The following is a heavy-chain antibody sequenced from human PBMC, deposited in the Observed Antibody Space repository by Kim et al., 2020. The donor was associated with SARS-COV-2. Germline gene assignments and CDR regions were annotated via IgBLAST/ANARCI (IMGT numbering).Heavy chain of an antibody. CDR1: GSSISTYH. V-gene: IGHV4-59*08. D-gene: IGHD3-10*01. Sequence: SETLSLTCTVSGSSISTYHWTWIRQPPGKGLEWIGYVSYSGSTNYNPSLKSRVTISIDTSRNQFSLKLSSVTAADTAVYYCARHGDDFGSGYFDPWGQGTLVTVSS. J-gene: IGHJ5*02. CDR2: VSYSGST. CDR3: ARHGDDFGSGYFDP.